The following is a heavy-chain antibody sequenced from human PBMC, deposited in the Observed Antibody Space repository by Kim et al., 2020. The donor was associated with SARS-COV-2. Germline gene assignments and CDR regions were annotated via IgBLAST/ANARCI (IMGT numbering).Heavy chain of an antibody. CDR2: ISSNGSTK. Sequence: GGSLRLSCAASAFTFSSYGMHWVRQAPGKGLEWVASISSNGSTKYYADSVKGRFTISRDNSKNTLYLQMDSLKPEDTAVYYCAKEGDSSSLNFDYGGQGT. CDR1: AFTFSSYG. J-gene: IGHJ4*02. D-gene: IGHD6-6*01. V-gene: IGHV3-30*18. CDR3: AKEGDSSSLNFDY.